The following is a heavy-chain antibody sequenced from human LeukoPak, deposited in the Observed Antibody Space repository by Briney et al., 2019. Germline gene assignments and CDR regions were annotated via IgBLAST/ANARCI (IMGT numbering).Heavy chain of an antibody. V-gene: IGHV3-48*01. Sequence: PGGSLRLSCAASGFTFSSYSMNWVRQAPGKGLEWVSYISSSSTIYYADSVKGRFTISRGNAKNSLYLQMNSLRAEDTAVYYCARTDFDSDYWGQGTLVTVSS. J-gene: IGHJ4*02. CDR3: ARTDFDSDY. CDR1: GFTFSSYS. D-gene: IGHD3-3*01. CDR2: ISSSSTI.